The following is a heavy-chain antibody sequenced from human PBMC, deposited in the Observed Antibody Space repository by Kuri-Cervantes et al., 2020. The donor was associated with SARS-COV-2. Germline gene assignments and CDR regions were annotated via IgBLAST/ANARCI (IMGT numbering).Heavy chain of an antibody. Sequence: GGSLRLSCAASGFTFSTYVMSWVRQAPGKGLEWVSDISGSGGSTYYAASVKGRFTISRDNSKNTLYLQMNSLRAEDTAVYYCAKWAENYYDSSGYYYKDYYYGMDVWGQGTTVTVSS. V-gene: IGHV3-23*01. J-gene: IGHJ6*02. CDR2: ISGSGGST. D-gene: IGHD3-22*01. CDR1: GFTFSTYV. CDR3: AKWAENYYDSSGYYYKDYYYGMDV.